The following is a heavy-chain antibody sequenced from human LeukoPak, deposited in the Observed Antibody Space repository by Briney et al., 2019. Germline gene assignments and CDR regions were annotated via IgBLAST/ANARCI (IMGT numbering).Heavy chain of an antibody. CDR1: GDSISSYY. D-gene: IGHD2-15*01. CDR3: AGPARYCSGGSCWDY. Sequence: SETLSLTCTVSGDSISSYYWSWIRQPPGKGLEWIGNIYYSGNTNYNPSLKSRVTISLDTSKNQFSLKLTSVTAADTAIYYCAGPARYCSGGSCWDYWGQGTLVTVSS. CDR2: IYYSGNT. J-gene: IGHJ4*02. V-gene: IGHV4-59*01.